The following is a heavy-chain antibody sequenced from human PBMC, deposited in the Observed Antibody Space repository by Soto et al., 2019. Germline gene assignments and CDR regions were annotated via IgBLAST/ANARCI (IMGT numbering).Heavy chain of an antibody. V-gene: IGHV3-23*01. J-gene: IGHJ3*02. CDR3: ARPLSYFDFWSGYLDAFDI. D-gene: IGHD3-3*01. CDR2: ISGSGGST. CDR1: GFTFSSYA. Sequence: GGSLRLSCAASGFTFSSYAMSWVRQAPGKGLEWVSAISGSGGSTYYADSVKGRFTISRDNAKNSLYLQMNSLRAEDTAVYFCARPLSYFDFWSGYLDAFDIWGQGTMVTVSS.